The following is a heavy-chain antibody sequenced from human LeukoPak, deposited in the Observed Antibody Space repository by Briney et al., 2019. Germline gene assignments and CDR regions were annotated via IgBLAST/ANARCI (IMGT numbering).Heavy chain of an antibody. D-gene: IGHD6-19*01. CDR1: GGSISSSSYY. CDR2: IYYSGST. J-gene: IGHJ4*02. Sequence: KPSETLSLTCTVSGGSISSSSYYWGWIRQPPGKGLEWIVSIYYSGSTYYNPSLESRVTISVDTSKNQFSLNLRSVTAADTAVYYCARVGQQWPHYYFDCWGQGTLVTVSS. V-gene: IGHV4-39*07. CDR3: ARVGQQWPHYYFDC.